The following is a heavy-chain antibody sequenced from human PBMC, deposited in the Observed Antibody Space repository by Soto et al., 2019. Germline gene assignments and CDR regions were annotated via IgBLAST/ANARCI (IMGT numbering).Heavy chain of an antibody. D-gene: IGHD3-16*01. CDR1: GFTFSSYW. V-gene: IGHV3-74*01. CDR2: INSDGSST. J-gene: IGHJ5*02. Sequence: VQLVESGGGVVQPGRSLRLSCAASGFTFSSYWMHWVRQAPGKGLVWVSRINSDGSSTSYADSVKGRFTISRDNAKNTLYLQMNSLRAEDTAVYYCARDGGIASGAWFDPWGQGTLVTVSS. CDR3: ARDGGIASGAWFDP.